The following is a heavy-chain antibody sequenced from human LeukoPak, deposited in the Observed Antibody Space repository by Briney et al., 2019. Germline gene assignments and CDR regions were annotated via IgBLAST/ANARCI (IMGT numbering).Heavy chain of an antibody. J-gene: IGHJ3*02. V-gene: IGHV4-34*01. CDR1: GGSFSGYY. CDR2: INHSGST. CDR3: ASGLSGSYYRDAFDI. Sequence: SETLSLTCAVYGGSFSGYYWSWIRQPPGKGPEWIGEINHSGSTNYNPSLKSRVTISVDTSKNQFSLKLSSVTAADTAVYYCASGLSGSYYRDAFDIWGQGTMVTVSS. D-gene: IGHD1-26*01.